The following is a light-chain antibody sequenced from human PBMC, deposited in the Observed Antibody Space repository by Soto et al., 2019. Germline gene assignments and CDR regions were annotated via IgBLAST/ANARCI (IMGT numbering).Light chain of an antibody. CDR3: QQYGSSQWT. Sequence: EIVLTQSPGTLSLSPGERATLSCRASQSVSSSYLAWYQQKPGQAPRLLIYGASSRATGIPDRFSGSGSGTDFTLTISRLEPEDFGVYYCQQYGSSQWTFVQGTKVEIK. J-gene: IGKJ1*01. CDR1: QSVSSSY. CDR2: GAS. V-gene: IGKV3-20*01.